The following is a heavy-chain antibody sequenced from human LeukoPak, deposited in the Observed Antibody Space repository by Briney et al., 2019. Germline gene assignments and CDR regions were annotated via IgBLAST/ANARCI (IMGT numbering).Heavy chain of an antibody. CDR2: IYPGDSDT. CDR1: GYTFTNSW. CDR3: ATAVAQTHAFDF. Sequence: PGESLKISFKGSGYTFTNSWIVWVRQMPGKGLEWMGIIYPGDSDTRYSPSFQGQVTISADKSISTAYVQWSSLKASDSAIYYCATAVAQTHAFDFWGQGIMVTVSS. D-gene: IGHD4-23*01. V-gene: IGHV5-51*01. J-gene: IGHJ3*01.